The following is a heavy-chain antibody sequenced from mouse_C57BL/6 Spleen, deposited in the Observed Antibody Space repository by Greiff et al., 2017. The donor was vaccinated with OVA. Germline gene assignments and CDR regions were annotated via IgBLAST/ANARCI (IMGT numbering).Heavy chain of an antibody. J-gene: IGHJ4*01. CDR2: IDHANGNT. Sequence: VHVKQSVAELVRPGASVKLSCTASGFNIKNTYMHWVKQRPEQGLEWIGRIDHANGNTKYAPKFQGKATITADTSSNTAYLQHSILTSEDTAIKYCARGGRRRLYAMDYWGQGTSVTVSS. V-gene: IGHV14-3*01. CDR3: ARGGRRRLYAMDY. CDR1: GFNIKNTY. D-gene: IGHD1-1*01.